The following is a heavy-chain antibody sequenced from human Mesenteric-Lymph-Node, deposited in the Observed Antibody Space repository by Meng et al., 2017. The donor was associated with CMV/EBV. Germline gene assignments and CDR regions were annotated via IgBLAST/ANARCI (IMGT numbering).Heavy chain of an antibody. J-gene: IGHJ4*02. V-gene: IGHV3-7*01. CDR1: GFTFSSYS. CDR3: ARAPYDSSGY. Sequence: GESLKISCAASGFTFSSYSMTWVRQAPGKGLEWVANIREDGREKYYVDSVKGRFTISRDNAKNSLYLQMNSLRAEDTAVYYCARAPYDSSGYWGQGTLVTVSS. CDR2: IREDGREK. D-gene: IGHD3-22*01.